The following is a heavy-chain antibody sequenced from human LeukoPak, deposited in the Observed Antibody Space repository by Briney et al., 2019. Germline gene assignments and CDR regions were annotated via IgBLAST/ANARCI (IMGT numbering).Heavy chain of an antibody. Sequence: GGSLRLSCAASGFTFSSYPMTWVRQAPGKGPEWVSFISDSGGITYYADSVKGRFTISRGNSKNTLYLQMNSLRAEDTAVYYCAKNTQYSGYYDCWGQGTLVAVSS. J-gene: IGHJ4*02. V-gene: IGHV3-23*01. CDR1: GFTFSSYP. CDR3: AKNTQYSGYYDC. D-gene: IGHD6-6*01. CDR2: ISDSGGIT.